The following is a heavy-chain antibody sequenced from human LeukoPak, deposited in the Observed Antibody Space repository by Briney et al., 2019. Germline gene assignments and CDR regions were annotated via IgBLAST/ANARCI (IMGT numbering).Heavy chain of an antibody. Sequence: SETLSLTCTVSGGSISTYYWSWIRQPPGKGLEWIGYIYYSGGTNYNPSLQSRVTISVDTSKNHFSLRLSSVTAADTAVYYCARENSYYDSSGYYYGSRYFDYWGQGTLVTVPS. J-gene: IGHJ4*02. CDR3: ARENSYYDSSGYYYGSRYFDY. V-gene: IGHV4-59*01. CDR2: IYYSGGT. D-gene: IGHD3-22*01. CDR1: GGSISTYY.